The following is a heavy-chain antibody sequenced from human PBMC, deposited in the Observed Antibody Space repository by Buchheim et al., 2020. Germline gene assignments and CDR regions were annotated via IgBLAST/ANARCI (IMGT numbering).Heavy chain of an antibody. CDR1: GGSISSGTDS. CDR2: IYYSGCT. CDR3: ARDRLVGANYYGLDV. D-gene: IGHD2-8*02. J-gene: IGHJ6*02. Sequence: QVQLQESGPGLVKPSQTLSLTCAVSGGSISSGTDSWSWIRQPPGKGLEWIGYIYYSGCTYYNPSLKSRVIISVDTSKNQFSLKLTSVTAADTAVYFCARDRLVGANYYGLDVWGRGTT. V-gene: IGHV4-30-4*07.